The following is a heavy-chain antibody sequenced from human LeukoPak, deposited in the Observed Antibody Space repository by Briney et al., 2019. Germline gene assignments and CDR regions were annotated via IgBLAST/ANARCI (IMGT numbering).Heavy chain of an antibody. CDR1: GFTFSSYG. J-gene: IGHJ4*02. Sequence: GGSLRLSCAASGFTFSSYGMHWVRQAPGKGLEWVAVIWYDGSNKYYADSVKGRFTISRDNSKNTLYLRMNSLRAEDTAVYYCARESQQLAFDYWGQGTLVTVSS. D-gene: IGHD6-13*01. CDR2: IWYDGSNK. CDR3: ARESQQLAFDY. V-gene: IGHV3-33*01.